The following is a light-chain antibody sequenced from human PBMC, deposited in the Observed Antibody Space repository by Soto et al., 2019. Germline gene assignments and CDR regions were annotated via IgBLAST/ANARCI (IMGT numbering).Light chain of an antibody. V-gene: IGLV7-46*01. CDR2: ETS. J-gene: IGLJ7*01. Sequence: QAVVTQDPSLTVSPGGTVTLTCGSSTGDVTNGRWPYWFQQPPGKVTRTLIHETSNQHSWTPDRFSGSPLGGKASLTLAGAHPDDDDSYYCLLFYDGVAVFGGGTQLTVL. CDR3: LLFYDGVAV. CDR1: TGDVTNGRW.